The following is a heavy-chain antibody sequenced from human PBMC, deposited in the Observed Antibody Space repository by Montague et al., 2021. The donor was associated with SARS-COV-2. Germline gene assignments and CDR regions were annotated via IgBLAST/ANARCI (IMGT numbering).Heavy chain of an antibody. CDR3: ARQLRVRRTWQVGDYNHYGMGV. Sequence: SETLSLTCTVSGGSISNYHWNWIRQPPGKGLEWIAYIYYSGSTNYNPSLQSRVTISVDTSRNQFSLRLTSVTAADTAVYYCARQLRVRRTWQVGDYNHYGMGVWGQGTTVSVSS. V-gene: IGHV4-59*08. D-gene: IGHD3-10*01. CDR2: IYYSGST. J-gene: IGHJ6*02. CDR1: GGSISNYH.